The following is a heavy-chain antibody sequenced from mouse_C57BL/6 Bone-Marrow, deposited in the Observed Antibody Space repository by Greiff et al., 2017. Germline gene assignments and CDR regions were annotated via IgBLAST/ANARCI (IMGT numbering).Heavy chain of an antibody. CDR2: IDPSDSYT. CDR3: ARFLRLTWFAY. Sequence: VQLQQPGAELVKPGASVKLSCKASGYTFTSYWMQWVKQRPGQGLEWIGEIDPSDSYTNYNQKFKGKATLTVDTSSSTAYMQLTSMTSEDSAVYYCARFLRLTWFAYCGQGTLVTVSA. CDR1: GYTFTSYW. D-gene: IGHD3-2*02. J-gene: IGHJ3*01. V-gene: IGHV1-50*01.